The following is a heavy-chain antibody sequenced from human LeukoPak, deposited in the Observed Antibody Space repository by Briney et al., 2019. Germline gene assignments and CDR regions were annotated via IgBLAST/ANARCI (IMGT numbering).Heavy chain of an antibody. V-gene: IGHV4-34*01. D-gene: IGHD1-7*01. Sequence: SETLSLTCAVSGGSFSNYYWSWIRQTPGKGMEWIGEINDSGRTNYNPYPLSRVTVSVDTSKNQFSLRLTSVTATDTAVYYCARRWNYGRNYYIDVWGKGATVSVSS. J-gene: IGHJ6*03. CDR3: ARRWNYGRNYYIDV. CDR2: INDSGRT. CDR1: GGSFSNYY.